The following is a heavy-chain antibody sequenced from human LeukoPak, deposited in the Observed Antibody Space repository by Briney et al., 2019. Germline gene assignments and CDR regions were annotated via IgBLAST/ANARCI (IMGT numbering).Heavy chain of an antibody. CDR3: ARVFTMIVVALGY. CDR1: GYTFTSYD. Sequence: ASVKVSCKASGYTFTSYDINWVRQATGQGLEWMGWMNPNSGNTGYAQKFQGRVTMTRDTSTSTVYMELSSLRSEDTAVYYCARVFTMIVVALGYWGQGTLVTVSS. CDR2: MNPNSGNT. V-gene: IGHV1-8*01. D-gene: IGHD3-22*01. J-gene: IGHJ4*02.